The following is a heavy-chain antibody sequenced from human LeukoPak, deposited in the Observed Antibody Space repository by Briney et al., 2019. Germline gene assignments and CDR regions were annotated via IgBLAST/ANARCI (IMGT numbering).Heavy chain of an antibody. CDR2: IYSGGST. CDR1: GFTVSSNY. Sequence: GSLRLSCAASGFTVSSNYMSWVRQAPGKGLEWVSVIYSGGSTYYADSVKGRFTISRDNSKNTLYLQMNSLRAEDTAVYYCARDAPSQGMDVWGQGTTVTVSS. CDR3: ARDAPSQGMDV. J-gene: IGHJ6*02. V-gene: IGHV3-66*01.